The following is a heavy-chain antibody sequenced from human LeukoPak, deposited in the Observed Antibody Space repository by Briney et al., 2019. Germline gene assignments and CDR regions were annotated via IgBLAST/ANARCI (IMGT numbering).Heavy chain of an antibody. D-gene: IGHD1-1*01. V-gene: IGHV4-4*02. J-gene: IGHJ4*02. CDR3: ARVNINNWHSCDY. CDR1: GGSISSNNW. CDR2: IYHSGSP. Sequence: SETLSLTCAVSGGSISSNNWWDWVRQPSGKGLEWIGEIYHSGSPNYNPSLKSRVTISVDKSRNHFSLNLSSVTAADTAVYYCARVNINNWHSCDYWGQGTLVTVSS.